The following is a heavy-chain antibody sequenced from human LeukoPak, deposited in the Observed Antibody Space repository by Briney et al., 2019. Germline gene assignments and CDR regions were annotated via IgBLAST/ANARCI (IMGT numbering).Heavy chain of an antibody. D-gene: IGHD3-10*01. CDR2: ISGSGGST. J-gene: IGHJ4*02. Sequence: GGSLRLSCAASGFTFSSYWMSWVRQAPGKGLEWVSAISGSGGSTYYADSVKGRFTISRDNSKNTLYLQMNSLRAEDTAVYYCAKDPSPGFGELIPGYWGQGTLVTVSS. CDR1: GFTFSSYW. CDR3: AKDPSPGFGELIPGY. V-gene: IGHV3-23*01.